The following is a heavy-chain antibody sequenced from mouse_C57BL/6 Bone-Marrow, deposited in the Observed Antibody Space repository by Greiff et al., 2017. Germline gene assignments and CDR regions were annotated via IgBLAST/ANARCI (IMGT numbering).Heavy chain of an antibody. J-gene: IGHJ4*01. Sequence: VQLVESGAELVRPGASVKLSCKASGYTFTDYYINWVKQRPGQGLEWIARIYPGSGNTYYNEKFKGKATLTAEKSSSTAYMQLSSLTSEDSAVYFCARRYYDYDDAMDYWGQGTSVTVSS. CDR3: ARRYYDYDDAMDY. CDR2: IYPGSGNT. V-gene: IGHV1-76*01. D-gene: IGHD2-4*01. CDR1: GYTFTDYY.